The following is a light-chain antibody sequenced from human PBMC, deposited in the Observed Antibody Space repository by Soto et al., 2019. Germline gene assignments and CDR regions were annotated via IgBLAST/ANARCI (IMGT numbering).Light chain of an antibody. V-gene: IGKV3-11*01. J-gene: IGKJ4*01. CDR1: QSVSRN. CDR3: QQRSDWPST. Sequence: DIVLTQSPATLFLSPGERATLSCRASQSVSRNLAWYQQKPGQAPRLLIYDASNRATGIPARFSGSGSGTDFTLTISSLEPEDFAVYYCQQRSDWPSTFGGGTKVEI. CDR2: DAS.